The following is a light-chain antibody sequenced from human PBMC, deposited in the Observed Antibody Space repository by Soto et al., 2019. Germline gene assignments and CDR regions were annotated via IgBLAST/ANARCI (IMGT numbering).Light chain of an antibody. CDR2: GAS. J-gene: IGKJ4*01. V-gene: IGKV3-20*01. CDR1: ESVSDNY. Sequence: EIVLTQSPGTLSLSPGERATLSCRASESVSDNYLAWYQQRSGQAPRLVIYGASSRASAVPDRFSGSGSGADFPLTIRRLEPEDFAVYYCQQYGSSPLTFGGGTKVDIK. CDR3: QQYGSSPLT.